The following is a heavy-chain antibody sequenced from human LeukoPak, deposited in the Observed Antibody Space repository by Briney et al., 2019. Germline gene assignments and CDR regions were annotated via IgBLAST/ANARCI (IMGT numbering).Heavy chain of an antibody. J-gene: IGHJ4*02. CDR2: IIPIFGTA. CDR1: GGTFGSYA. V-gene: IGHV1-69*01. Sequence: SVKVSCKASGGTFGSYAISWVRQAPGQGLEWMGGIIPIFGTANYAQKFQGRVTITADESTSTAYMELSSLRSEDTAVYYCARGRHYYGSGSYYSHFDYWGQGTLVTVSS. D-gene: IGHD3-10*01. CDR3: ARGRHYYGSGSYYSHFDY.